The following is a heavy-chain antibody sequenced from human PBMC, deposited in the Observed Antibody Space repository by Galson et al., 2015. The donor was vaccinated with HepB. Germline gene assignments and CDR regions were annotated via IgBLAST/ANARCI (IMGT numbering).Heavy chain of an antibody. D-gene: IGHD3-22*01. CDR2: VSARNVNQ. Sequence: SVKVSYKASGYTFSCSGISWGRHAPGPPHERMGGVSARNVNQVHAQRLQGRGTMTTDTLTGTAYMELRSLRSDDAAIYYCARSYYDSSSYYPDDAFDLWGQGTMVAVSS. CDR1: GYTFSCSG. V-gene: IGHV1-18*01. J-gene: IGHJ3*01. CDR3: ARSYYDSSSYYPDDAFDL.